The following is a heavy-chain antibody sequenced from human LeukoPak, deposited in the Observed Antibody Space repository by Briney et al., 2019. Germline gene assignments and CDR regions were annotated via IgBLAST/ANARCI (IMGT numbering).Heavy chain of an antibody. V-gene: IGHV3-21*01. CDR2: ISSSSSYI. J-gene: IGHJ4*02. Sequence: GGSLRLSCAASGFTFSSFGIHWVRQAPGKGLEWVSSISSSSSYIYYADSVKGRFTISRDNAKNSLYLQMNSLRAEDTAVYYCARFIAVAGTGGYWGQGTLVTVSS. CDR3: ARFIAVAGTGGY. CDR1: GFTFSSFG. D-gene: IGHD6-19*01.